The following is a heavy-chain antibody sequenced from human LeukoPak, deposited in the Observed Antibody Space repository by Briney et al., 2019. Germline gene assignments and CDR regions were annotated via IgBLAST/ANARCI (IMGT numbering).Heavy chain of an antibody. J-gene: IGHJ4*02. CDR3: ARGAWDSSGYYVAY. CDR2: MNPNSGNT. V-gene: IGHV1-8*02. CDR1: GGTFSSYA. D-gene: IGHD3-22*01. Sequence: ASVKVSCKASGGTFSSYAISWVRQATGQGLEWMGWMNPNSGNTGYAQKFQGRVTMTRNTSISTAYMELSSLRSEDTAVYYCARGAWDSSGYYVAYWGQGTLVTVSS.